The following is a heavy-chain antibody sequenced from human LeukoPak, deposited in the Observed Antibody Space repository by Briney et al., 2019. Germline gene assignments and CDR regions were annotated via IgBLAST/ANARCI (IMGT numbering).Heavy chain of an antibody. J-gene: IGHJ4*02. CDR2: NSACNGNT. CDR3: ARGGQGVYYDSSGYYPFDY. Sequence: ASVKVSCKASGYTFTSYVISWVRQAPGQGLEWMGWNSACNGNTNYAQKLQGRVTMTTDTSTSTAYMELRSLRSDDTAVYYCARGGQGVYYDSSGYYPFDYWGQGTLVTVSS. CDR1: GYTFTSYV. V-gene: IGHV1-18*01. D-gene: IGHD3-22*01.